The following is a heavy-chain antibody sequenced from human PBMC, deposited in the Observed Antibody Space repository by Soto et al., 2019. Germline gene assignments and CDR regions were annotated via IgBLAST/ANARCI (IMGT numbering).Heavy chain of an antibody. CDR2: IYHSGST. CDR3: ASAGGLGAVAADY. CDR1: GGSISSGGYS. Sequence: QLQLQESGSGLVKPSQTLSLTCAVSGGSISSGGYSWSSIRQPPGKGLEWIGYIYHSGSTYYNPSLKSRVTISVDRSKNQFSLKLSSVTAADTAVYYCASAGGLGAVAADYWGQGTLVTVSS. J-gene: IGHJ4*02. D-gene: IGHD6-19*01. V-gene: IGHV4-30-2*01.